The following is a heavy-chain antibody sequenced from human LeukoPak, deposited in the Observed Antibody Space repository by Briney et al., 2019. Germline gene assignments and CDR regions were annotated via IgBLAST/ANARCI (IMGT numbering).Heavy chain of an antibody. CDR3: TAISRRDPYFDY. Sequence: GGSLTLSCAASGFTFSGSAMHWVRQASGKGLEWVGRIRSKANSYATAYAASVKGRFTISRDDSKNTAYLQMNSLKTEDTAVYYCTAISRRDPYFDYWGQGTLVTVSS. CDR1: GFTFSGSA. D-gene: IGHD3-3*02. V-gene: IGHV3-73*01. CDR2: IRSKANSYAT. J-gene: IGHJ4*02.